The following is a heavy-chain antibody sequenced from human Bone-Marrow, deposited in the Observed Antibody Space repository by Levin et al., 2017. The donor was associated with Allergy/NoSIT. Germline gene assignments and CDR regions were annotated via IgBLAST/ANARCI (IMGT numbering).Heavy chain of an antibody. CDR2: ITDNGGHT. V-gene: IGHV3-64D*06. CDR3: VKAFWSGSYGIDS. CDR1: GFTFSKYA. J-gene: IGHJ4*02. Sequence: PGGSLRLSCSASGFTFSKYAMHWVRQAPGKGLEYISGITDNGGHTFYADSVKGRFTISRDNAQNTLYFQMSSLRPEDTAVYYCVKAFWSGSYGIDSWGQGTLVTVSS. D-gene: IGHD3-3*01.